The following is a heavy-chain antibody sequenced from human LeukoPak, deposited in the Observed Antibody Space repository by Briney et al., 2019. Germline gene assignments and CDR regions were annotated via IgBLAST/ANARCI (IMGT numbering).Heavy chain of an antibody. CDR2: IFYSGGT. Sequence: SETLSLTCTVSGGSINTPNYYWGWIRQTPGKGLEWIGNIFYSGGTYYSPSLTSRVTISLDTSRNQFSLKLSSVTAADTAVYYCARIDGFQSIMVRGVIIGESYWYFDLWGRGTLVTVSS. V-gene: IGHV4-39*01. D-gene: IGHD3-10*01. CDR3: ARIDGFQSIMVRGVIIGESYWYFDL. J-gene: IGHJ2*01. CDR1: GGSINTPNYY.